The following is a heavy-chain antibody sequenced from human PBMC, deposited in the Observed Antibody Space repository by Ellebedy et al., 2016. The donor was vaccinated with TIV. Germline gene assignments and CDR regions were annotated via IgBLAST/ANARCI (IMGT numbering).Heavy chain of an antibody. CDR3: AKDRTPGDGYWVFDY. V-gene: IGHV3-23*01. Sequence: PGGSLRLSCAASGFTFSSYAMTLVRQAPGKGLEWVSGIVGSGAQKYADSVKGRFTISRDNSKSTLVLQMSSLRAEDTAVYFCAKDRTPGDGYWVFDYWGQGTLVTVSS. CDR1: GFTFSSYA. CDR2: IVGSGA. J-gene: IGHJ4*02. D-gene: IGHD3-22*01.